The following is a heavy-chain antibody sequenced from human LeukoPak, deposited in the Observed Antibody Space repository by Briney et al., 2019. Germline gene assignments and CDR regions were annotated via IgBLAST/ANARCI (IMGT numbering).Heavy chain of an antibody. CDR3: AREYDFWSGYYLWFDP. Sequence: GGSLRLSCAASGFTFSSYSMNWVRQAPGKGLEWVSYISSSSTIYYADSVKGRFTISRDNAKNSLYLQMNSLRDEDTAVYYCAREYDFWSGYYLWFDPWGQGTLVTVSS. V-gene: IGHV3-48*02. D-gene: IGHD3-3*01. CDR2: ISSSSTI. CDR1: GFTFSSYS. J-gene: IGHJ5*02.